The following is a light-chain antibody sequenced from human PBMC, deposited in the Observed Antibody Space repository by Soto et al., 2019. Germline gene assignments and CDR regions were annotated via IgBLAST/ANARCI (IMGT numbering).Light chain of an antibody. Sequence: QSALSQPASVAGSPGQSITISCTGTRSDVGSYNYVSWYQQHPGKAPKLMIYEVTNRPSGVSNRFSGSKSGNTASLTISRLQAEDEADYYCNSYTSTSSWVFGGGTKLTVL. CDR2: EVT. CDR3: NSYTSTSSWV. CDR1: RSDVGSYNY. V-gene: IGLV2-14*01. J-gene: IGLJ3*02.